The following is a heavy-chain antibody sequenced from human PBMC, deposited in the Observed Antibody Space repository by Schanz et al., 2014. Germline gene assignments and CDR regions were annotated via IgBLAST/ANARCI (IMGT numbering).Heavy chain of an antibody. J-gene: IGHJ4*02. D-gene: IGHD5-12*01. CDR1: GYTFTSYG. V-gene: IGHV1-18*01. CDR2: ISAYNGNT. CDR3: ARGIGGYGANNYFDY. Sequence: QVQLVQSGAEVKKPGASVKVSCKASGYTFTSYGISWVRQAPGQGLEWMGWISAYNGNTKYPQKLQGRVTMTTDTATSTAYMELRSLRSDDTAVYYCARGIGGYGANNYFDYWGQGTLVTVSS.